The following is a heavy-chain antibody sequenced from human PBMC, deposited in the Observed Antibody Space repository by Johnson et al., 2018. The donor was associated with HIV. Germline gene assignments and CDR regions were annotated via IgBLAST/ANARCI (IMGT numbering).Heavy chain of an antibody. D-gene: IGHD6-13*01. CDR1: GFTFDDYA. J-gene: IGHJ3*02. CDR3: AKGRIAAAGTGVDAFDI. V-gene: IGHV3-23*04. Sequence: VQLVESGGGLVQPGRSLRLSCAASGFTFDDYAMHWVRQAPGKGLEWVSAIRGSGGSTYYADSVKGRFTISRDNSKNTLYLQMNSLGAEDTAVYYCAKGRIAAAGTGVDAFDIWGQGTMVTVSS. CDR2: IRGSGGST.